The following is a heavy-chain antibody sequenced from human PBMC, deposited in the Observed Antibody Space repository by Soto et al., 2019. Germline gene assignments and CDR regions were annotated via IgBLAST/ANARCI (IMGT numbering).Heavy chain of an antibody. Sequence: GESLKISWKGSGYSFAGYWITWVRQKPGKGLEWMGRIDPSDAQTYYSPSFGGHVTISVTKSITTVFLQWSSLRASDTAMYYCARQIYDSDTGPNFQYYFDSWGQGTPVTVSS. D-gene: IGHD3-22*01. J-gene: IGHJ4*02. V-gene: IGHV5-10-1*01. CDR3: ARQIYDSDTGPNFQYYFDS. CDR1: GYSFAGYW. CDR2: IDPSDAQT.